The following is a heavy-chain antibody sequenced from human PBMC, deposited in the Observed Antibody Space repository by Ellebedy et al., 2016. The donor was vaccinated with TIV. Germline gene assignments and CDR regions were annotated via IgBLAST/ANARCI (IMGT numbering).Heavy chain of an antibody. D-gene: IGHD2-8*01. CDR1: GFPFSSYA. CDR2: LRGSGGTT. CDR3: AKGALYSVSPVL. J-gene: IGHJ4*02. V-gene: IGHV3-23*01. Sequence: GGSLRLSCVASGFPFSSYAMAWVRQAPGRGLEWVSGLRGSGGTTYYADSVKGRFTISRDNSKNTLYLEINSLRPEDTAIYYCAKGALYSVSPVLWGQGTLVTVSS.